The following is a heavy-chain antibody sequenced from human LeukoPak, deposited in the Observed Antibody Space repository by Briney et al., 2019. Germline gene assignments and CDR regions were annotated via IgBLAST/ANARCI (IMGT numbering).Heavy chain of an antibody. CDR3: AREDADYTFSFDF. Sequence: GASVKVSCTVSGYTLTELSMHWGRQAPGKGLEWRGIINPRGGSTTYAQKFQGRLTMTRDTSTSTVYMERSSLRSEDTAVYYCAREDADYTFSFDFWGQGTLVTVSS. CDR1: GYTLTELS. J-gene: IGHJ4*02. V-gene: IGHV1-46*01. CDR2: INPRGGST. D-gene: IGHD4-17*01.